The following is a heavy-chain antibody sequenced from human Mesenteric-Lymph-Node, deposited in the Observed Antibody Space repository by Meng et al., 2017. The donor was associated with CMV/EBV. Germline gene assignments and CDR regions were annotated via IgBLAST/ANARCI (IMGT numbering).Heavy chain of an antibody. J-gene: IGHJ6*02. CDR1: GFTFSSYA. CDR3: ARGIFTGTYGDYDFYYGMDV. V-gene: IGHV3-30*04. Sequence: GESLKISCAASGFTFSSYAMHWVRQAPGKGLEWVAVISYDGSNKYYADSVKGRFTISRDNSKNTLYLQMNSLRAEDTAVYYCARGIFTGTYGDYDFYYGMDVWGQGTTVTVSS. CDR2: ISYDGSNK. D-gene: IGHD4-17*01.